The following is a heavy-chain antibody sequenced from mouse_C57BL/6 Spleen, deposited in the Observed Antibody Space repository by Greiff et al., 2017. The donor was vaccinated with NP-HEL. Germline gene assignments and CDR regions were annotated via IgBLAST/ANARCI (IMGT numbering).Heavy chain of an antibody. Sequence: QVQLKESGPGLVQPSQSLSITCTVSGFSLTSYGVHWVRQSPGKGLEWLGVIWSGGSTDYNAAFISRLSISKDNSKSQVFFKMNSLQADDTAIYYCASSSYYGSRYYAMDYWGQGTSVTVSS. D-gene: IGHD1-1*01. J-gene: IGHJ4*01. V-gene: IGHV2-2*01. CDR1: GFSLTSYG. CDR3: ASSSYYGSRYYAMDY. CDR2: IWSGGST.